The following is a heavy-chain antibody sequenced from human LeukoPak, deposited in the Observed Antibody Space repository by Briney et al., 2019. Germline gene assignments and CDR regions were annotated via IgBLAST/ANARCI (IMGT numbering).Heavy chain of an antibody. J-gene: IGHJ6*03. D-gene: IGHD5-18*01. CDR2: IYSGGST. CDR3: ARDVAVEAAMVMSYYYFYMHV. Sequence: GGTLRLSCAASGFTVSSNYMSWVRQAPGKGLEWVSVIYSGGSTYYADSVKGRFTISRDNSKNTLYLQMNSLRAEDTAVYYCARDVAVEAAMVMSYYYFYMHVWAKGTTVTVS. CDR1: GFTVSSNY. V-gene: IGHV3-53*01.